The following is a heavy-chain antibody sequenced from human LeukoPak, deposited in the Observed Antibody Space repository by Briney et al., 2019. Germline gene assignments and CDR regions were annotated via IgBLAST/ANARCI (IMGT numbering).Heavy chain of an antibody. D-gene: IGHD3-16*02. Sequence: GGSLRLSCAASGFTFSDYYMSWIRQAPGKGLEWVSYISSSGSTIYYADSVKGRFTISRDNAKNSLYLQMNSLRAEDTAVYYCARDVRDTYYDYVWGSYRYFDYWGQGTLVTVSP. CDR2: ISSSGSTI. CDR3: ARDVRDTYYDYVWGSYRYFDY. CDR1: GFTFSDYY. V-gene: IGHV3-11*01. J-gene: IGHJ4*02.